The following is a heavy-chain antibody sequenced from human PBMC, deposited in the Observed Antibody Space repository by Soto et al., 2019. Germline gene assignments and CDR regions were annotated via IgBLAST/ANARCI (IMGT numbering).Heavy chain of an antibody. CDR3: AGGIQLWLRTSL. V-gene: IGHV4-61*01. D-gene: IGHD5-18*01. CDR2: IYYSGST. CDR1: GGSVSSGSYY. J-gene: IGHJ4*02. Sequence: SETLSLTCTVSGGSVSSGSYYWSWIRQPPGKGLEWIGYIYYSGSTNYNPSLKSRVTISVDTSKNQFSLKLSSVTAADTAVYYCAGGIQLWLRTSLWGQGTRVTVSS.